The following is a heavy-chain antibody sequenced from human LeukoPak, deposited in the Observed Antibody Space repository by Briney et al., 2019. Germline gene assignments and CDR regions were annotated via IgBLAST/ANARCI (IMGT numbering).Heavy chain of an antibody. V-gene: IGHV4-59*01. CDR3: ARGQEDILTGSHYYYYMDV. Sequence: SETLSLTCTVSGGSISSYYWSWIRQPPGKGLEWIGYIYYSGSTNYNPSLKSRVTISVDTSKNQFSLKLSSVTAADTAVYYCARGQEDILTGSHYYYYMDVWGKGTTVTVSS. CDR2: IYYSGST. D-gene: IGHD3-9*01. J-gene: IGHJ6*03. CDR1: GGSISSYY.